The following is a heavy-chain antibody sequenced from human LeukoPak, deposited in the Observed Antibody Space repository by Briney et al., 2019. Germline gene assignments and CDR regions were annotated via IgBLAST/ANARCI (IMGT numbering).Heavy chain of an antibody. CDR2: IIPYFGTS. CDR3: TRDGGDYGASGSYPDY. V-gene: IGHV1-69*13. J-gene: IGHJ4*02. D-gene: IGHD3-10*01. Sequence: SVKVSCKASGVTFSRLVVSWVRQAPGQGLEWMGQIIPYFGTSNYAQNFQGRVTLTADEATNTAYMELNRLRSDDTAVYYCTRDGGDYGASGSYPDYWGQGALVTVSS. CDR1: GVTFSRLV.